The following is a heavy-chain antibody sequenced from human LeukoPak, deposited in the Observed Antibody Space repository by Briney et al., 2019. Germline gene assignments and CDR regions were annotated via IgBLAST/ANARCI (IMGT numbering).Heavy chain of an antibody. Sequence: GGSLRLSCAASGFSVSNYYMSWVRQPPGKGLEWVSVMYTGGGRYYGDSVKGRFTISRDNSKNTLYLQMNSLRAEDTAVYYCASDSSRWGIVGANDYWGQGTLVTVSS. D-gene: IGHD1-26*01. V-gene: IGHV3-66*01. J-gene: IGHJ4*02. CDR3: ASDSSRWGIVGANDY. CDR1: GFSVSNYY. CDR2: MYTGGGR.